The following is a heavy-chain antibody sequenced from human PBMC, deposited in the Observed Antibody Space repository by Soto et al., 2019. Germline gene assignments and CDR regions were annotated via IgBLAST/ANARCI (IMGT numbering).Heavy chain of an antibody. J-gene: IGHJ6*02. V-gene: IGHV1-46*01. CDR3: ARSITIFGVVPNKTPYKGMDV. D-gene: IGHD3-3*01. CDR1: GYTFTSYY. Sequence: ASVKVSCKASGYTFTSYYMHWVRQAPGQGLEWMGIINPSGGSTSYAQKFQGRVTMTRDTSTSTVYMELSSLRSEDTAVYYCARSITIFGVVPNKTPYKGMDVWGQGTTVTVSS. CDR2: INPSGGST.